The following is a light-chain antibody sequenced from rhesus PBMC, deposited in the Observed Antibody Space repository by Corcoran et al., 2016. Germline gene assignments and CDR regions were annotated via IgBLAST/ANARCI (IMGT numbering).Light chain of an antibody. V-gene: IGLV2-19*02. J-gene: IGLJ1*01. CDR3: SSYAGSGTYI. CDR2: EVS. Sequence: QAAPTKSPSVSGSAGQSVTISCTGTNSDIGFYNAVSWYQQHPGKAPKLMIYEVSKRPSGVSDRFSGSKSGNTASLTISGLQAEDEADYYCSSYAGSGTYIFGVGTRLTVL. CDR1: NSDIGFYNA.